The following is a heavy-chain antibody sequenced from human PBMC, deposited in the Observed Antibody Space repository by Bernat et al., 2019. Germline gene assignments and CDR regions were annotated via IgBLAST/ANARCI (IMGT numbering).Heavy chain of an antibody. D-gene: IGHD3-3*01. CDR3: ASEGICGGLFDP. J-gene: IGHJ5*02. Sequence: QVQLVESGGGLVKPGGSLRLSCAASGFTVRDNYMSWIRQAPGKGLEWISYISSSGSTIYHADSVKGRFTISRDNAKNSLYLQMNSLRAEDTAVYYCASEGICGGLFDPWGQGTLVTVSS. CDR2: ISSSGSTI. CDR1: GFTVRDNY. V-gene: IGHV3-11*01.